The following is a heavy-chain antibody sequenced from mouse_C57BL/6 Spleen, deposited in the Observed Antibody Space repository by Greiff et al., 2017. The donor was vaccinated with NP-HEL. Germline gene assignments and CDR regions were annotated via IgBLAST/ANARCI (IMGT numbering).Heavy chain of an antibody. V-gene: IGHV5-6*01. CDR1: GFTFSSYG. Sequence: EVNVVESGGDLVKPGGSLKLSCAASGFTFSSYGMSWVRQTPDKRLEWVATISSGGSYTYYPDSVKGRFTISRDNAKNTLYLQMSSLKSEDTAMYYCARPYDYDDAMDYWGQGTSVTVSS. D-gene: IGHD2-4*01. CDR3: ARPYDYDDAMDY. CDR2: ISSGGSYT. J-gene: IGHJ4*01.